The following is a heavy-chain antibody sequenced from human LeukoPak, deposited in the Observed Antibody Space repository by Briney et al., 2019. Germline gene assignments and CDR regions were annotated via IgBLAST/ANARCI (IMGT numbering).Heavy chain of an antibody. CDR3: ARRGGTVVGDTGYHYWYFDN. CDR1: GGSISSYY. Sequence: SETLSLTCTVSGGSISSYYWSWVRQFPGKGLEWIGYISDSGSTNYSPSLESRVTISVDTSKNKFFLILSSVTAADTAVYYCARRGGTVVGDTGYHYWYFDNWGQGTLVTVSS. J-gene: IGHJ4*02. V-gene: IGHV4-59*08. D-gene: IGHD5-12*01. CDR2: ISDSGST.